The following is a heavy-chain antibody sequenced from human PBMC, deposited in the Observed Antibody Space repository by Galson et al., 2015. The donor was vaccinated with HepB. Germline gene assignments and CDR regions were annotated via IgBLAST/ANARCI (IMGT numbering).Heavy chain of an antibody. Sequence: SLRLSCAASELTVSSNYMTWVRQAPGKGPEWVSVIYPGGSANYADSVKGRLTISRDDSKNTLYLQMSSLRAEDTAVYYCARDGGTGTTIYYYYYMDVWGKGTTVTVS. CDR2: IYPGGSA. CDR3: ARDGGTGTTIYYYYYMDV. CDR1: ELTVSSNY. V-gene: IGHV3-53*01. J-gene: IGHJ6*03. D-gene: IGHD1-7*01.